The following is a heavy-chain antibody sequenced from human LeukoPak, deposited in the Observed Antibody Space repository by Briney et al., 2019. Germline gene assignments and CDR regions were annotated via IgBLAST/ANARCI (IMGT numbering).Heavy chain of an antibody. J-gene: IGHJ3*02. D-gene: IGHD3-9*01. V-gene: IGHV4-59*08. CDR2: IYYSGTT. Sequence: PSETLSLTCTVSGGSVSSSCWSWIRQPPGKGLEWIGYIYYSGTTNYNPSLKSRVTISVDMSKNQFSLKLTSVTAADTADYYRARHLSRAFDIWCQGTMVTVSS. CDR3: ARHLSRAFDI. CDR1: GGSVSSSC.